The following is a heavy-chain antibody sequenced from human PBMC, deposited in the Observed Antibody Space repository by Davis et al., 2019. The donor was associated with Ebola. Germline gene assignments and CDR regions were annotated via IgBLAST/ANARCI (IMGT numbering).Heavy chain of an antibody. Sequence: GGSLNLSFAASGFTLSSYAMHWVRQAPGKGLEWVSVIYSGGSTYYADSVKGRFTISRDNSKNTVYLQMNSLRAEDTAVYYFAKGTRDYWGQGTLVTVSS. CDR1: GFTLSSYA. CDR2: IYSGGST. CDR3: AKGTRDY. V-gene: IGHV3-23*03. J-gene: IGHJ4*02.